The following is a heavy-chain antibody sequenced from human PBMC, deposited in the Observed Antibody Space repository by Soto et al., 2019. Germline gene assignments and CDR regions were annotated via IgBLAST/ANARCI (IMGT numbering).Heavy chain of an antibody. CDR2: MNPNSGNT. Sequence: ASVKVSCKASGYTFTSYDINWVRQATGQGLEWMGWMNPNSGNTGYAQKFQGRVTMTRNTSISTAYMELSSLRSEDTAVYYCARGNYYGSGSYYKTPYYYYGIDVWGHGTTVTVSS. D-gene: IGHD3-10*01. V-gene: IGHV1-8*01. J-gene: IGHJ6*02. CDR3: ARGNYYGSGSYYKTPYYYYGIDV. CDR1: GYTFTSYD.